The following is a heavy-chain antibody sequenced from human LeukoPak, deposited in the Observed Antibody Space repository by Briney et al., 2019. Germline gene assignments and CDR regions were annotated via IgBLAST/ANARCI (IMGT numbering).Heavy chain of an antibody. V-gene: IGHV1-3*01. CDR3: ARRWFGEEGFDY. D-gene: IGHD3-10*01. CDR1: GYTFTSYA. CDR2: INAGNGNT. J-gene: IGHJ4*02. Sequence: GASVKVPCKASGYTFTSYAMHWVRQAPGQRLEWMGWINAGNGNTKYSQKFQGRVTITRDTSASTAYMELSSLRSEDTAVYYCARRWFGEEGFDYWGQGTLVTVSS.